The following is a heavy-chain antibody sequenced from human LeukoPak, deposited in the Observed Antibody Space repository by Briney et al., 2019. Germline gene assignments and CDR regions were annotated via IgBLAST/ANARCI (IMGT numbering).Heavy chain of an antibody. CDR2: IYYRGST. D-gene: IGHD6-25*01. Sequence: PSETLSVTCTVSGGSISSYYWSWIRQPPGKGLELIGYIYYRGSTNYNPSLKSRVTISVDTSKNQFSLKLTSVTAADTAVYYCASSATNNWLDYWGQGTLVTVSS. CDR3: ASSATNNWLDY. V-gene: IGHV4-59*01. CDR1: GGSISSYY. J-gene: IGHJ5*01.